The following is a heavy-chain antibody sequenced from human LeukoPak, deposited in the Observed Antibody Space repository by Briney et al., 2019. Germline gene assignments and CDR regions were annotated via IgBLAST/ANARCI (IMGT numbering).Heavy chain of an antibody. CDR3: ARVIYRYSGSYSPYYFDY. D-gene: IGHD1-26*01. Sequence: PSETLSLTCTVSGGSISSYYWSWNRQPAGMGLEWIGRIYTSGSTNYNPSLKSRVTMSVDTSKNQFSLKLSSVTAADTAVYYCARVIYRYSGSYSPYYFDYWGQGTLVTVSS. J-gene: IGHJ4*02. V-gene: IGHV4-4*07. CDR2: IYTSGST. CDR1: GGSISSYY.